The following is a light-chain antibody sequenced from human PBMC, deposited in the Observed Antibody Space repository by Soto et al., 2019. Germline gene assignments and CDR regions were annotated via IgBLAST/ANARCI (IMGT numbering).Light chain of an antibody. CDR3: CSYAGGYTYV. V-gene: IGLV2-11*01. CDR2: DVN. J-gene: IGLJ1*01. CDR1: SSDVGGYNY. Sequence: QSALTQPRSVSGSPGQSVTIPCAGTSSDVGGYNYVSWYQHHPGKAPKLMIYDVNKRPSGVPDRFSGSKSGDTASLTISGLQAEDEADYSCCSYAGGYTYVFGTGTKLTVL.